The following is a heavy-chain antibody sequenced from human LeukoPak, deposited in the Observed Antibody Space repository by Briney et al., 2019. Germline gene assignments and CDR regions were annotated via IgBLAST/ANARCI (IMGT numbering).Heavy chain of an antibody. V-gene: IGHV3-74*01. CDR1: GFAFSNYW. J-gene: IGHJ4*02. Sequence: GGSLRLSCAASGFAFSNYWMHWVRQAPGKGLVLVSRIKSDGSSTSYADSVKGRFTISRDKAKNTLYLQMNSLRAEDTAVYYCARENPPGLPKKAPHWGEGPLVTVSS. CDR3: ARENPPGLPKKAPH. CDR2: IKSDGSST.